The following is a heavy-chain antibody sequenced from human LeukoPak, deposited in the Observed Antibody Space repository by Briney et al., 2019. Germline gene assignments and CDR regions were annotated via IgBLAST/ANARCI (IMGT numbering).Heavy chain of an antibody. D-gene: IGHD3-22*01. CDR2: IYNSGTT. J-gene: IGHJ6*03. CDR1: GTSISTDFYY. V-gene: IGHV4-61*02. Sequence: SETPSLTCTISGTSISTDFYYWSWIRQPAERGLEWIGRIYNSGTTNYNPSLMSRVTITLDTSNNQFSLKLSSVTAADTAVYYCARHLGENYYDSSGYPTPNYYYYYMDVWGKGTTVTISS. CDR3: ARHLGENYYDSSGYPTPNYYYYYMDV.